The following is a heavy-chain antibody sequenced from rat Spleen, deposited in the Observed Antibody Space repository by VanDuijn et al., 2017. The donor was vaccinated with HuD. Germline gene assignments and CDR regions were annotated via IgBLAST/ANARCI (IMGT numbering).Heavy chain of an antibody. J-gene: IGHJ2*01. Sequence: EVQLVESDGGLVQPGRSLKLSCAASGFTFSDFYMAWVRQAPTKGLEWVASITNGGDSAWYPDSVSGRFTVSRDNAKSTLYLQMNSLRSEDTATYYCTRENWVPDYWGHGVMVTVSS. V-gene: IGHV5-20*01. CDR2: ITNGGDSA. CDR3: TRENWVPDY. D-gene: IGHD5-1*01. CDR1: GFTFSDFY.